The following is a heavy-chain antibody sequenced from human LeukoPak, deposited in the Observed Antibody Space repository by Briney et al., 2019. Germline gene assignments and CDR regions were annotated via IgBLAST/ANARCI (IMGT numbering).Heavy chain of an antibody. J-gene: IGHJ4*02. V-gene: IGHV4-34*01. Sequence: PSETLSLTCAVYGGSFSGYYWSWIRQPPGKGLEWIGEIYHSGSTNYNPSLKSRVTISVDKSKNQFSLKLSSVTAADTAVYYCARQVGATIFDYWGQGTLVTVSS. CDR3: ARQVGATIFDY. CDR2: IYHSGST. CDR1: GGSFSGYY. D-gene: IGHD1-26*01.